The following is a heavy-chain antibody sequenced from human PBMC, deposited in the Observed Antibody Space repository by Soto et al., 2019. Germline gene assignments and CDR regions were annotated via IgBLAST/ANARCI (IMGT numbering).Heavy chain of an antibody. CDR2: IVVGSGNT. D-gene: IGHD1-26*01. Sequence: QMQLVQSGPEVKKPGTSVKVSCTASGFTFTNSAVQWMRQARGQRLEWIGWIVVGSGNTNYAQKFQERVTITRDMSTSTAYMDLSSLRSEDTAVYYCASGTSVGPTEYWGQGTLVTVSS. V-gene: IGHV1-58*01. J-gene: IGHJ4*02. CDR3: ASGTSVGPTEY. CDR1: GFTFTNSA.